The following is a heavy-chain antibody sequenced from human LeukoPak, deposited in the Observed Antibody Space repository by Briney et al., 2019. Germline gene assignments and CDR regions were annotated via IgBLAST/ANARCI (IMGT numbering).Heavy chain of an antibody. J-gene: IGHJ4*02. CDR3: TREVSTVTFDY. D-gene: IGHD4-17*01. CDR1: GGSISPHY. V-gene: IGHV4-59*11. CDR2: VYYNGLT. Sequence: SETLSLTCTVSGGSISPHYWTWMRQPPGKGVEWIGYVYYNGLTSYNASLRRRLILSVDTARNQVSLKLTSVTAADTAVYYCTREVSTVTFDYWGQGTLVTVSS.